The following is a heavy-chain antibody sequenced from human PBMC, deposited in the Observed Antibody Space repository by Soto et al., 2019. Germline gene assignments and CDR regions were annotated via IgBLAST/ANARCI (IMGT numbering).Heavy chain of an antibody. Sequence: GGSLRLSCAASGFTFNLYTMSWVRQAPGKGLEWVSGIYGSASKTFYADSVKGRFTISRDQSRNTVYLQMNSLRAEDTAVYYCAKDKAPDGVWDIDSWGQGTRVTVSS. V-gene: IGHV3-23*01. D-gene: IGHD3-16*01. CDR1: GFTFNLYT. CDR3: AKDKAPDGVWDIDS. CDR2: IYGSASKT. J-gene: IGHJ5*01.